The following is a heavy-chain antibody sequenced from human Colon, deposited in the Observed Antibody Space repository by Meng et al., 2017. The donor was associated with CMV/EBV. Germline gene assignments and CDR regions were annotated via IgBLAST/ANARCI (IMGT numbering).Heavy chain of an antibody. CDR1: GYTFTNYG. V-gene: IGHV1-18*01. D-gene: IGHD1-26*01. Sequence: QVHLVQSGAGGKKPGASVKVSCKASGYTFTNYGISWVRQAPGQWLEWMGWISAYTGDTYYAQKFQGRVTMTTDTSTSTAYMELRSLRSDDTAVYYCVRESQSGSYIYLQHWGQGTLVTVSS. CDR3: VRESQSGSYIYLQH. CDR2: ISAYTGDT. J-gene: IGHJ1*01.